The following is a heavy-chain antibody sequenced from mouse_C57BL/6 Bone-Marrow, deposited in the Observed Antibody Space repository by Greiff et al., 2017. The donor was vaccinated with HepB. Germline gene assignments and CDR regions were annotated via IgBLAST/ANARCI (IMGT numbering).Heavy chain of an antibody. Sequence: VQLQQSGPELVKPGASVKIPCKASGYTFTDYYMDWVKQSHGKSLEWIGDINPNNGGTIYNQKFKGKATLTVDKSSSTAYMELRSLTSEDTAVYYCARGFPAGFAYWGQGTLVTVSA. CDR1: GYTFTDYY. CDR2: INPNNGGT. J-gene: IGHJ3*01. CDR3: ARGFPAGFAY. V-gene: IGHV1-18*01.